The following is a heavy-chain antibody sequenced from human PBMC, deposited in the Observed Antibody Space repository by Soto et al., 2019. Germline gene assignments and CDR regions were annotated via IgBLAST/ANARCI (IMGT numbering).Heavy chain of an antibody. V-gene: IGHV3-23*01. CDR1: GFTFITFD. D-gene: IGHD6-19*01. CDR3: VKGGWLDY. J-gene: IGHJ4*02. Sequence: GGSLSLSCAASGFTFITFDMTWVRQAPGKGLEWVSIIRGTDGSTYYADSMKGRFTISKDNSKNTLYLQMNSLRPEDTALYFCVKGGWLDYWGQGTLVTVSS. CDR2: IRGTDGST.